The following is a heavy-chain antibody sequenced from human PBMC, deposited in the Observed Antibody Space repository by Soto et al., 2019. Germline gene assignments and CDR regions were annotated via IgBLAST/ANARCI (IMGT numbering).Heavy chain of an antibody. Sequence: SVKVSCKASGGTFSSYAISWVRQAPGQGLEWMGGIIPIFGTANYAQKFQGRVTITADESTSTAYMELSSLRSEDTAVYYCAREYRRFLEWSHTYNRLDPWGQGNLVTV. CDR1: GGTFSSYA. J-gene: IGHJ5*02. D-gene: IGHD3-3*01. CDR2: IIPIFGTA. V-gene: IGHV1-69*13. CDR3: AREYRRFLEWSHTYNRLDP.